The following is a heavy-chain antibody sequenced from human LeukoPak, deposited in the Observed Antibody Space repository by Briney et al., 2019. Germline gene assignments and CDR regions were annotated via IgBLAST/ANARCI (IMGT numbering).Heavy chain of an antibody. Sequence: GESLKISCKGSGYSSTSYWIGWVRQMPGKGLEWMGIIYPGDSDTRYSPSFQGQVTISADKSISTAYLQWSSLKASDTAMYYCARQGDYYDSSGSPDYWGQGTLVTVSS. J-gene: IGHJ4*02. CDR1: GYSSTSYW. CDR3: ARQGDYYDSSGSPDY. V-gene: IGHV5-51*01. CDR2: IYPGDSDT. D-gene: IGHD3-22*01.